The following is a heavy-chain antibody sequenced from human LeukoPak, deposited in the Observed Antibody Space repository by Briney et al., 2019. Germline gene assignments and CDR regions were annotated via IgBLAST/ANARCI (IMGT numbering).Heavy chain of an antibody. V-gene: IGHV3-48*01. J-gene: IGHJ6*03. Sequence: PGGSLRLSCAASGFTFSSYSMNWVRQAPGKGLEWVSYISSSSSTIYYADSVKGRFTISRDNAKNSLYLQMNSLRAEDTAVYYCARVVYGDYTYYYYMDVWGKGTTVTVSS. CDR3: ARVVYGDYTYYYYMDV. CDR1: GFTFSSYS. CDR2: ISSSSSTI. D-gene: IGHD4-17*01.